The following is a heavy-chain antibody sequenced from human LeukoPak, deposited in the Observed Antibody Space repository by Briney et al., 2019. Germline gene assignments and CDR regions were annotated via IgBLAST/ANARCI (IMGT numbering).Heavy chain of an antibody. CDR3: ARRNGGSTSYDY. D-gene: IGHD4-23*01. CDR1: GGSISSYY. J-gene: IGHJ4*02. Sequence: SETLSLTCTVSGGSISSYYWSWIRQPPGKGLEWIGYIYYSGSTNYNPSLKSRVTISVDTSKNQFSLKLSSVTAADTAVYYCARRNGGSTSYDYWGQGTLVTVSS. CDR2: IYYSGST. V-gene: IGHV4-59*08.